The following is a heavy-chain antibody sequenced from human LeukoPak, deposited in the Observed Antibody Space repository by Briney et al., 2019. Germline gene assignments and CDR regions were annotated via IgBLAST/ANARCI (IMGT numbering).Heavy chain of an antibody. Sequence: SVQVSCKASGYTFTNYAMNWLRQAPGQGLEWMGWMNTNTGNPKYAQGFTGRFVFFLDTSVSTAYLQISSLKTEDTAVYYCAVLSYDSSGYYYPFDYWGQGTLVTVSS. CDR3: AVLSYDSSGYYYPFDY. J-gene: IGHJ4*02. CDR1: GYTFTNYA. CDR2: MNTNTGNP. V-gene: IGHV7-4-1*02. D-gene: IGHD3-22*01.